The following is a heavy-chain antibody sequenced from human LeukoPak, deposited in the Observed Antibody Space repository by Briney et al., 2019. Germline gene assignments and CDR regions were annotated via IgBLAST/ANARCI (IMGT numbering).Heavy chain of an antibody. V-gene: IGHV4-59*01. D-gene: IGHD3-3*01. J-gene: IGHJ4*02. CDR2: IYSSGST. CDR3: ARVKSWSGYNALDY. CDR1: GGSISSCY. Sequence: SETLSLTCTVSGGSISSCYWSWIRQPPGKGLEWIGYIYSSGSTNYNPSLNSRVTMSVDTSKNQFSLKLSSVTAADTAVYYCARVKSWSGYNALDYWGQGTLVTVSS.